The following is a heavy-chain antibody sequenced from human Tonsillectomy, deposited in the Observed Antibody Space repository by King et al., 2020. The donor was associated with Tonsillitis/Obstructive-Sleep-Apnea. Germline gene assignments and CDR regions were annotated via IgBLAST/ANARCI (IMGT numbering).Heavy chain of an antibody. CDR3: ARPVVNDYYSYMDV. V-gene: IGHV5-10-1*01. D-gene: IGHD3-22*01. J-gene: IGHJ6*03. Sequence: VQLVESGAEVKKPGESLRISCTGSGYSFTSYWISWVRQMPGKGLEWMGRIDPSDSYTNYSPSFHGHVTISADKSISTAYLQWSSLKASDTAMYYCARPVVNDYYSYMDVWGKGTTVTVSS. CDR1: GYSFTSYW. CDR2: IDPSDSYT.